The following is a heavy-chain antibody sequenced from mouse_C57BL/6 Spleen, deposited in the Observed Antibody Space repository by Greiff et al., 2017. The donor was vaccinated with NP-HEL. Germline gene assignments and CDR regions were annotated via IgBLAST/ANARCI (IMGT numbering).Heavy chain of an antibody. D-gene: IGHD1-1*01. Sequence: QVQLQQSGAELVRPGASVTLSCKASGYTFTDYEMHWVKQTPVHGLEWIGAIDPETGGTAYNQKFKGKAILTADKSSTTAYMELRSLTSEDSAVYYCTIWEIFITTVVASPYAMDYWGQGTSVTVSS. V-gene: IGHV1-15*01. CDR1: GYTFTDYE. CDR2: IDPETGGT. CDR3: TIWEIFITTVVASPYAMDY. J-gene: IGHJ4*01.